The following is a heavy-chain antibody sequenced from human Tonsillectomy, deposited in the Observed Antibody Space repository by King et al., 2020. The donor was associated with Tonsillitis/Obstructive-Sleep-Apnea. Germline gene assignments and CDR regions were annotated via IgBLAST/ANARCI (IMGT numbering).Heavy chain of an antibody. CDR3: ARGPGYDILTGDDYYYYYGMDV. CDR2: INHSGST. Sequence: VQLQQWGAGLLKPSETLSLTCVVYGGSFNYYYWSWIRQSPGKGLECIGEINHSGSTNYNPSLKSRVTISVDTSKNQFSLRLSSVTAADTAVYYCARGPGYDILTGDDYYYYYGMDVWGQGTTVTVSS. J-gene: IGHJ6*02. D-gene: IGHD3-9*01. CDR1: GGSFNYYY. V-gene: IGHV4-34*01.